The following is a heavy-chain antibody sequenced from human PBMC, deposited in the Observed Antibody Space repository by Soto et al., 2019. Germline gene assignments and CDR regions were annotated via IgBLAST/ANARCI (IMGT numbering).Heavy chain of an antibody. CDR2: IIPIFGTA. CDR3: ASQVVVAATHYYYYGMDV. J-gene: IGHJ6*02. Sequence: GASVKVSCKASGGSLSSYAISWVRQAPGQGLEWMGGIIPIFGTANYAQKFQGRVTITADESTSTAYMELSSLRSEDTAVYYCASQVVVAATHYYYYGMDVWGQGTTVTVSS. CDR1: GGSLSSYA. D-gene: IGHD2-15*01. V-gene: IGHV1-69*13.